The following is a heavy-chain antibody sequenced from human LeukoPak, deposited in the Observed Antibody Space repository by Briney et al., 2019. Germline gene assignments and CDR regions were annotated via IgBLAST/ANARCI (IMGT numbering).Heavy chain of an antibody. Sequence: VASVKVSCKASGYTFTSYYMHWVRQAPGQGLEWMGWINPNSGGTSYAQKFHVRVTMTRDTSITTAYMELSRPRSDDTAVYYCARGVPEADTGAAYYMDVWGKGTTVTVSS. V-gene: IGHV1-2*02. D-gene: IGHD2-2*01. J-gene: IGHJ6*03. CDR2: INPNSGGT. CDR3: ARGVPEADTGAAYYMDV. CDR1: GYTFTSYY.